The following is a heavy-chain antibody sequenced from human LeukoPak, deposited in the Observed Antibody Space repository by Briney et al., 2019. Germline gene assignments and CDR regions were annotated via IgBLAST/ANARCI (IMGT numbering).Heavy chain of an antibody. CDR1: GFTFSSYA. V-gene: IGHV3-23*01. J-gene: IGHJ4*02. CDR2: ISGSGGST. Sequence: GGSRRLSCAASGFTFSSYAMSWVRQAPGKGLEWVSAISGSGGSTYYADSVKGRFTISRDNSKNTLYLQMNSLRAEDTAVYYCAKDGDSSGYYLDYWGQGTLVTVSS. CDR3: AKDGDSSGYYLDY. D-gene: IGHD3-22*01.